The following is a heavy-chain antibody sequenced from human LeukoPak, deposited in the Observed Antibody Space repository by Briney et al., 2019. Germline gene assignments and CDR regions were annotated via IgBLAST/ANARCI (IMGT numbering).Heavy chain of an antibody. CDR1: GGTFSSYA. Sequence: GASVKVSCKASGGTFSSYAISWVRQAPGQGLEWMGGIIPIFGTANYAQKFQGRVTITADESTSTAYMELSSLRSEDTAVYYCARGRGDYYDSSGYYLFDYWGQGTLVTVSS. J-gene: IGHJ4*02. V-gene: IGHV1-69*13. CDR3: ARGRGDYYDSSGYYLFDY. CDR2: IIPIFGTA. D-gene: IGHD3-22*01.